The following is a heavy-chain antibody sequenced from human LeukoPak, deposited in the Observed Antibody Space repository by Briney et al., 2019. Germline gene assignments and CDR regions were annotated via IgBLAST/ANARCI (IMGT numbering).Heavy chain of an antibody. CDR2: ISYDESNQ. Sequence: GGSLRLSWAASGFTFSNYAMHWVRQAAGKGLEWVAMISYDESNQYYVDSVKGRFTISRDNSKKSLYLQMNGLRPDDTALYYCASEGAIVGNAFDLWGLGTMVIVSS. D-gene: IGHD3-16*02. J-gene: IGHJ3*01. V-gene: IGHV3-30-3*01. CDR1: GFTFSNYA. CDR3: ASEGAIVGNAFDL.